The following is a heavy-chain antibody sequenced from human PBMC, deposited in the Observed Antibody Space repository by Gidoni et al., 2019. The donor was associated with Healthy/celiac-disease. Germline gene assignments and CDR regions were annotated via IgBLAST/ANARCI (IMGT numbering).Heavy chain of an antibody. V-gene: IGHV1-3*01. Sequence: QVQLVQSGAEVKKPGASVKVSCKASGYTFTSYAMHWVRQAPGQRLEWMGWINAGNGNTKYSQKFQGRVTITRDTSASTAYMELSSLRSEDTAVYYCARNRGIAAASRSFDYWGQGTLVTVSS. CDR2: INAGNGNT. D-gene: IGHD6-13*01. CDR1: GYTFTSYA. CDR3: ARNRGIAAASRSFDY. J-gene: IGHJ4*02.